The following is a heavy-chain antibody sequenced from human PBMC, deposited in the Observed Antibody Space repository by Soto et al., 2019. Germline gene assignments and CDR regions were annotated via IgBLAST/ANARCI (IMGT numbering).Heavy chain of an antibody. CDR1: GASISGSAYY. CDR3: ARSMPHAVTHFDF. Sequence: SETLSLTCTVSGASISGSAYYWGWIRQPPGKGLEWIGTIYYSGSTFYNPSLKSRVTISVDTSKNQCSLKLSSVTAADTAVYYSARSMPHAVTHFDFWGQGTLVTVSS. D-gene: IGHD4-17*01. CDR2: IYYSGST. V-gene: IGHV4-39*01. J-gene: IGHJ4*02.